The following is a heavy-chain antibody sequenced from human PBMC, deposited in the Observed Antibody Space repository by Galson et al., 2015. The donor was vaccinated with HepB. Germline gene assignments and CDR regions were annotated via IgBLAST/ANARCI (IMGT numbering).Heavy chain of an antibody. Sequence: SVKVSCKASGYTFTGYYMHWVRQAPGQGLEWMGRINPKSGDTNYAQEFQGRVTMTRDTSISTVYMELSRLRSDDTAVYYCARDRRKAALLMEGGLDVWGQGTAVTVSS. CDR2: INPKSGDT. CDR1: GYTFTGYY. V-gene: IGHV1-2*06. J-gene: IGHJ6*02. D-gene: IGHD2-21*02. CDR3: ARDRRKAALLMEGGLDV.